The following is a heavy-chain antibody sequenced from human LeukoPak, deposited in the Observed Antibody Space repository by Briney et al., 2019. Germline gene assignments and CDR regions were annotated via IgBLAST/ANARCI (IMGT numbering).Heavy chain of an antibody. CDR1: GGSISSGSYY. D-gene: IGHD2-2*02. J-gene: IGHJ3*02. V-gene: IGHV4-61*02. CDR3: ARSPYCSSTSCYSRTDAFDI. Sequence: SQTLSLTCTVSGGSISSGSYYWSWIRQPAGKGLEWIGRIYTSGSTNYNPSLKSRVTISVDTSKNQFSLKLSSVTAADTAVYYCARSPYCSSTSCYSRTDAFDIWGQGTMVTVSS. CDR2: IYTSGST.